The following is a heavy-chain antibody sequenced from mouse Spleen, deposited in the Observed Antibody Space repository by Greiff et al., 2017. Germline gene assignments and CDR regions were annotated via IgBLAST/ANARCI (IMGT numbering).Heavy chain of an antibody. CDR3: ARNDGSYWYLDV. J-gene: IGHJ1*01. Sequence: QVQLQQPGAELVKPGASVKLSCKASGYTFTSYWMHWVKQRPGQGLEWIGMIHPNSGSTNYNEKFKSKATLTVDKSSSTAYMQLSSLTSEDSAVYYCARNDGSYWYLDVWGAGTTVTVSS. CDR1: GYTFTSYW. V-gene: IGHV1-64*01. D-gene: IGHD1-1*02. CDR2: IHPNSGST.